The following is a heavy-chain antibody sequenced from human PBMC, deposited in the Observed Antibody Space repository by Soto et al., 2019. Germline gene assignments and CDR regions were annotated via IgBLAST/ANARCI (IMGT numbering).Heavy chain of an antibody. Sequence: QVQLVQSGGELKKPGASVKVSCKASGYTFTNYAISWVRQAPGRGLEWMGWVNTYNGNPNYAQIFQGRVTMTTDPSTGTAYMELRSLKSDHSAIYYCARDSQYSTSWQRFDSWGQGTLVTVSS. CDR1: GYTFTNYA. D-gene: IGHD6-13*01. J-gene: IGHJ4*02. CDR2: VNTYNGNP. CDR3: ARDSQYSTSWQRFDS. V-gene: IGHV1-18*01.